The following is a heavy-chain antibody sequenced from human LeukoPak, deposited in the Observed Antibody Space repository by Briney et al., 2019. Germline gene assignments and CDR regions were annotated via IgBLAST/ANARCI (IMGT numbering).Heavy chain of an antibody. J-gene: IGHJ4*02. D-gene: IGHD3-10*01. V-gene: IGHV1-8*03. CDR3: ARDHYGSGSYPTYYFDY. Sequence: ASVKVSCKASGYTFTSYDINWVRQATGQGLEWMGWMNPNSGNTGYAQKFQGRVTITRNTSISTAYMELSRLRSDDTAVYYCARDHYGSGSYPTYYFDYWGQGTLVTVSS. CDR1: GYTFTSYD. CDR2: MNPNSGNT.